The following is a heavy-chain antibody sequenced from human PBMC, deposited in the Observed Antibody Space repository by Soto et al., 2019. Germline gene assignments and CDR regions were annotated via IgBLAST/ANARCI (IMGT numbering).Heavy chain of an antibody. Sequence: GPGLVKPSETLSLTCTVSSGTLSNFYWSWVRQPPGKGLEWIGYIHYRGTTNYNPSLKSRVIMSVDTSKNQFSLTLNSVTAADTAVYYCTRTRTTGWFSPVDSWGQGIPVTVSS. CDR3: TRTRTTGWFSPVDS. CDR2: IHYRGTT. CDR1: SGTLSNFY. V-gene: IGHV4-59*01. J-gene: IGHJ4*02. D-gene: IGHD6-19*01.